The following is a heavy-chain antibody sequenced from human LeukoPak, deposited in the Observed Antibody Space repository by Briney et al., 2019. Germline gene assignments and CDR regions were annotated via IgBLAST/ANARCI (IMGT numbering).Heavy chain of an antibody. Sequence: ASVKVSCKASGYTFTSYDINWVRQATEQGLEWMGWMNPNSGNTGYAQKFQGRVTITRNTSISTAYMELSSLRSEDTAVYYCARGRAVAGTGWFDPWGQGTLVTVSS. CDR1: GYTFTSYD. CDR2: MNPNSGNT. V-gene: IGHV1-8*03. D-gene: IGHD6-19*01. CDR3: ARGRAVAGTGWFDP. J-gene: IGHJ5*02.